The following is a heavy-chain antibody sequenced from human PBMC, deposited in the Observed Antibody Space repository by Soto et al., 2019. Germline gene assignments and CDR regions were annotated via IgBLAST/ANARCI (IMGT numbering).Heavy chain of an antibody. CDR1: GDSIRSNTYY. J-gene: IGHJ4*02. D-gene: IGHD3-22*01. CDR2: MFYSGNT. CDR3: VSPEGYYDSSGYTLDF. Sequence: PSETLSLTCTVSGDSIRSNTYYWGWIRQPPGKGLEWIGSMFYSGNTYYNPSLKSRVTLSIDTSKNQFSLKLNSVTAADTAVYYCVSPEGYYDSSGYTLDFWGQGTLVTVSS. V-gene: IGHV4-39*01.